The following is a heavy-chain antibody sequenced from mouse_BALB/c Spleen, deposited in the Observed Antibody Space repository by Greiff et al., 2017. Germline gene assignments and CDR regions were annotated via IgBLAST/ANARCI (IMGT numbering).Heavy chain of an antibody. CDR2: IRSKSNNYAT. CDR1: GFTFNTYA. D-gene: IGHD2-1*01. J-gene: IGHJ2*01. CDR3: VRQGGNSHFDY. V-gene: IGHV10-1*02. Sequence: GGGLVQPKGSLKLSCAASGFTFNTYAMNWVRQAPGKGLEWGAGIRSKSNNYATYYADSVKDRFTISRDDSQSMLYLQMNNLKTEDTAMYYCVRQGGNSHFDYWGQGTTLTVSS.